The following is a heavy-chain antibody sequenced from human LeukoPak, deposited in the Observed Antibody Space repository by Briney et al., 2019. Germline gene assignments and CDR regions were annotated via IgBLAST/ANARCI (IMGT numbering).Heavy chain of an antibody. D-gene: IGHD3-16*02. CDR3: ARGYRYNFEY. Sequence: SETLSLTCTVSGGSISSYYWSWIRQPPGKGLEWIGEINHSGSTNYNPSLKSRVTISVDTSKNQFSLKLSSVTAADTAVYYCARGYRYNFEYWGQGTLVTVSS. CDR2: INHSGST. V-gene: IGHV4-34*01. J-gene: IGHJ4*02. CDR1: GGSISSYY.